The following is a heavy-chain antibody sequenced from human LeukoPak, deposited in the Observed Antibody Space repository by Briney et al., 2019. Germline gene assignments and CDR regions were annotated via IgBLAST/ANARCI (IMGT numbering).Heavy chain of an antibody. CDR2: MNPNSGKT. Sequence: VASVKVSCKASGYTFSTFDINWVRQATGQGLEWMGYMNPNSGKTVYARNFLGRLTISVDTSINTAYMELSNLRSEDTAVYYCGRSANLGYYYMDVWGKGTTVTVSS. J-gene: IGHJ6*03. CDR3: GRSANLGYYYMDV. CDR1: GYTFSTFD. D-gene: IGHD2-15*01. V-gene: IGHV1-8*03.